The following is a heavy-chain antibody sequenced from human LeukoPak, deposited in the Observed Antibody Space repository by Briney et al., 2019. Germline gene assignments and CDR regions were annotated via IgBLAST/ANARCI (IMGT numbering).Heavy chain of an antibody. CDR3: AKGVASGRYYSSFDY. V-gene: IGHV3-23*01. CDR1: GFTFSSYA. CDR2: ISGSGGST. Sequence: GGSLRLSCAASGFTFSSYAMSWVRQAPGKGLEWVSAISGSGGSTYYADSVKGRFTISRENSKNTLSLQMNSLRAEATAVYYCAKGVASGRYYSSFDYWGQGTLVTVSS. D-gene: IGHD1-26*01. J-gene: IGHJ4*02.